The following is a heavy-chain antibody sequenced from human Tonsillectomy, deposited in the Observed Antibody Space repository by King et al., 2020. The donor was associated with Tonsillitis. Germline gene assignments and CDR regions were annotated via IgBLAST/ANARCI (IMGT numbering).Heavy chain of an antibody. CDR2: ISYDGNNR. V-gene: IGHV3-30*18. D-gene: IGHD1-26*01. CDR3: AKDTGEGWELPD. Sequence: VQLVESGGGVVQPGRSLRLSCAGSGFTFNTYGMNWVRQAPGKGLEWVAVISYDGNNRYYAESVKGRFTISRDNSKNTLYLQMNSLKAEDTAVYYCAKDTGEGWELPDWGQGTLVTVSS. J-gene: IGHJ4*02. CDR1: GFTFNTYG.